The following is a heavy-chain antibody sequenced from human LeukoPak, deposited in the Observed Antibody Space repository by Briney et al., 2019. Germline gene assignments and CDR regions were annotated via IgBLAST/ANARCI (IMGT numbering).Heavy chain of an antibody. CDR2: INPNSGGT. D-gene: IGHD3-3*01. J-gene: IGHJ6*03. Sequence: ASVKVSCTASGYTFTGYYMHWVRQAPGQGLEWMGWINPNSGGTNYAQKFQGRVTMTRDTSISTAYMELSRLRSDDTAVYYCAISRHDFWSGSHYYYMDVWGKGTTVTVSS. CDR1: GYTFTGYY. V-gene: IGHV1-2*02. CDR3: AISRHDFWSGSHYYYMDV.